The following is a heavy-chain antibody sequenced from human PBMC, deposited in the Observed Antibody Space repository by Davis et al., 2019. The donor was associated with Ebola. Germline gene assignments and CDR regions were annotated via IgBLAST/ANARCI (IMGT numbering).Heavy chain of an antibody. V-gene: IGHV3-66*01. CDR1: GFMFSSYV. Sequence: GESLKISCAASGFMFSSYVMHWVRQAPGKGLEWVSVIYSGGSTYYADSVKGRFTISRDNSKNTLYLQMNSLRAEDTAVYYCARVMRSSGWTLFDPWGQGTLVTVSS. J-gene: IGHJ5*02. CDR3: ARVMRSSGWTLFDP. D-gene: IGHD6-19*01. CDR2: IYSGGST.